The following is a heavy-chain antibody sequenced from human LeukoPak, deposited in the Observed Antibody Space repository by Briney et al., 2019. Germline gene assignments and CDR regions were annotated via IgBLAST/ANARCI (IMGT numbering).Heavy chain of an antibody. CDR3: ARDLPVGAFDI. J-gene: IGHJ3*02. CDR2: IYYSGST. V-gene: IGHV4-59*01. CDR1: GGSISSYY. Sequence: SETLSLTCTVSGGSISSYYWSWTRQPPGKGLEWIGYIYYSGSTNYNPSLKSRVTISVDTSKNQFSLKLSSVTAADTAVYYCARDLPVGAFDIWGQGTMVTVSS.